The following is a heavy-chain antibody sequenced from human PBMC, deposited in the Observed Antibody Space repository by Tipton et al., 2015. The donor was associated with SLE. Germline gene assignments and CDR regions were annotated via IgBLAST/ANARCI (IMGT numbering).Heavy chain of an antibody. Sequence: TLSLTCTVSGGSISSYYWSWIRQPPGKGLEWIGYIYYSGSTNYTPSLKSRVTISVDTSKNQFSLTLSSVTAAVTAVYYCARRLWSFDIWGQGTMVTVSS. CDR1: GGSISSYY. J-gene: IGHJ3*02. V-gene: IGHV4-59*08. D-gene: IGHD2-21*01. CDR3: ARRLWSFDI. CDR2: IYYSGST.